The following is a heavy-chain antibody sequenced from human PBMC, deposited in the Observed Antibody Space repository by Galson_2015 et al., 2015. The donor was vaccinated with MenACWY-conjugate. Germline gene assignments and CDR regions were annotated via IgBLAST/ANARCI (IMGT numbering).Heavy chain of an antibody. D-gene: IGHD3-22*01. CDR3: ARNYFESNGYYDH. V-gene: IGHV1-3*01. Sequence: SVKVSCKASGDTSSRYEIHWVRQAPGQGLEWMGWIIAGNGNTKYSQKFQARVTITRDTTASTVYMELSSLRSEDTAVYYCARNYFESNGYYDHGGQGTLVTVSP. J-gene: IGHJ5*02. CDR2: IIAGNGNT. CDR1: GDTSSRYE.